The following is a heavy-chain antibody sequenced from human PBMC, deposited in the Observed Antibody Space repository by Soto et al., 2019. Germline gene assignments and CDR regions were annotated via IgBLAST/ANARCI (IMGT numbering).Heavy chain of an antibody. CDR2: ISANSVTT. Sequence: EVQLLESGGGLIQPGGSLRLSCAASGFTFSNYAVSWVRQAPGKGLEWVSGISANSVTTFYVAPVKGRFPISRDNSKKMLFLEMKNLRAEDTATYYCTKFYCISTTCQAPAAKSTGGFDIWGQGTLVTVS. D-gene: IGHD2-2*01. CDR1: GFTFSNYA. V-gene: IGHV3-23*01. J-gene: IGHJ3*02. CDR3: TKFYCISTTCQAPAAKSTGGFDI.